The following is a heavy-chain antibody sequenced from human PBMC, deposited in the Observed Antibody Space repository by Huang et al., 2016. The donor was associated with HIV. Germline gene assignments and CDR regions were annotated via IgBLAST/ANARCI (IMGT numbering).Heavy chain of an antibody. V-gene: IGHV1-69*13. D-gene: IGHD2-15*01. CDR2: ISPPLGTT. Sequence: QVQLVQSGAEVKKPGSSVKVSCKASADTFSSYAITWVRPAPGQGLEGRGGISPPLGTTDDEQKFQDRVTITADESTNTAYMELSSLGSEDMAVYFCARVSRATAAGFAFDIWGQGTMVTVSS. J-gene: IGHJ3*02. CDR1: ADTFSSYA. CDR3: ARVSRATAAGFAFDI.